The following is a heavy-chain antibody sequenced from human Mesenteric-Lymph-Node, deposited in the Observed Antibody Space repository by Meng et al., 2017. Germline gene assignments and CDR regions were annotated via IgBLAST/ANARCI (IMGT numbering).Heavy chain of an antibody. CDR2: ISTTGSVI. CDR3: AAEGGYDLVH. D-gene: IGHD5-12*01. J-gene: IGHJ4*02. CDR1: GFTFSDYY. V-gene: IGHV3-11*01. Sequence: GESLKISCAASGFTFSDYYMNWIRQAPGKGLEWISYISTTGSVIYDADSVKGRFTISRDNAKNSLYLQMNSLNSDDTAVYYCAAEGGYDLVHWGQGTLVTVSS.